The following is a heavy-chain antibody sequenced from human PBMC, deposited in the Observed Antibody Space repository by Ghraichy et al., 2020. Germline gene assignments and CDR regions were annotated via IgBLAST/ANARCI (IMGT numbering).Heavy chain of an antibody. D-gene: IGHD2-2*01. CDR3: AKDGARYCSSTSCHNYYGSPGGFDY. V-gene: IGHV3-33*06. Sequence: GGSLRLSCAASGFTFSSYGMHWVRQAPGKGLEWVAVIWYDGSNKYYADSVKGRFTISRDNSKNTLYLQMNSLRAEDTAVYYCAKDGARYCSSTSCHNYYGSPGGFDYWGQGTLVTVSS. CDR2: IWYDGSNK. CDR1: GFTFSSYG. J-gene: IGHJ4*02.